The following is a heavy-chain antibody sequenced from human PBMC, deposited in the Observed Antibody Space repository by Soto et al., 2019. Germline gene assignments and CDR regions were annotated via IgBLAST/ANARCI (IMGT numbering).Heavy chain of an antibody. CDR2: IYYSGST. J-gene: IGHJ6*03. D-gene: IGHD3-10*01. Sequence: SETLSLTCTVSGGSISSYYWSWIRQPPGKGLEWIGYIYYSGSTNYNPSLKSRVTISVDTSKNQFSLKLSSVTAADTAVYYCARGSATYYYYYMDVWGKGTTVTVSS. CDR3: ARGSATYYYYYMDV. V-gene: IGHV4-59*01. CDR1: GGSISSYY.